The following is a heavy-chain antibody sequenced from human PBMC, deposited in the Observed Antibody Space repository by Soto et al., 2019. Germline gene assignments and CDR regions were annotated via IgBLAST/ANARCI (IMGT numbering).Heavy chain of an antibody. CDR3: ARPSGLLGQFSALVDY. J-gene: IGHJ4*02. D-gene: IGHD6-6*01. Sequence: QVQLVQSGSEVRRPGSSVKVSCKASGGSFSNSAIAWVRQAPGQGLEWLGMIIPIFTTTNYAQKFKDRLTITADGSTSTAYMELSGLKSEDTAVYFCARPSGLLGQFSALVDYWGQVTLVTVSS. V-gene: IGHV1-69*18. CDR1: GGSFSNSA. CDR2: IIPIFTTT.